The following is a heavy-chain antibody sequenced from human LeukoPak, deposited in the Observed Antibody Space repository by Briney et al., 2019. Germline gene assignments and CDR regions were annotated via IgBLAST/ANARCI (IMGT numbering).Heavy chain of an antibody. CDR1: GFTFSSYN. CDR3: ARDCWDYGSGSYCGIDY. J-gene: IGHJ4*02. CDR2: ITSSSNDI. Sequence: GGSLRLSCAASGFTFSSYNMNWVRQAPGKGLEWVSSITSSSNDIYYADSVKSRFTISRDNAKNSLYLQMNSLRAEDTTVYYCARDCWDYGSGSYCGIDYWGQGTLVTVSS. V-gene: IGHV3-21*03. D-gene: IGHD3-10*01.